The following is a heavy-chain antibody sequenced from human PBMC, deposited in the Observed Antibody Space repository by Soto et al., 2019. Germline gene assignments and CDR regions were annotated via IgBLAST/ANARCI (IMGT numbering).Heavy chain of an antibody. D-gene: IGHD1-1*01. CDR3: ARDPQTLLDQTYYYYGMDV. CDR1: GFTFSDYY. CDR2: ISSSGSTI. J-gene: IGHJ6*02. Sequence: QVQRVESGGGLVKPGGSLRLSCAASGFTFSDYYMSWIRQAPGKGLEWVSYISSSGSTIYYAESVKGRFTISRDNAKNSLYLQMNSLRAEDTAVYYCARDPQTLLDQTYYYYGMDVWGQGTTVTVSS. V-gene: IGHV3-11*01.